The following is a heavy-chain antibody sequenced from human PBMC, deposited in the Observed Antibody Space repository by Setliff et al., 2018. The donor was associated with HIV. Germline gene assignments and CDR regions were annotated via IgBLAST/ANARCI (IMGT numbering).Heavy chain of an antibody. V-gene: IGHV4-59*08. CDR2: IYFTGIT. CDR3: ARQALSYDVLTGFQNLPDF. Sequence: SETLSLTCSVSGGSISSHYWSWNRRPPGKGLELIGSIYFTGITADNPSLKSRLSISVDKSKNHFSLNRRSVTAADTAVYYCARQALSYDVLTGFQNLPDFWGQGTLVTVSS. D-gene: IGHD3-9*01. CDR1: GGSISSHY. J-gene: IGHJ4*02.